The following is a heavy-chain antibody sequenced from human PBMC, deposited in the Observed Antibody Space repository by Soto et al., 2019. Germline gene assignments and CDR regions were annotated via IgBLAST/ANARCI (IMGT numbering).Heavy chain of an antibody. V-gene: IGHV3-23*01. Sequence: PGGSLRLSCSACGFTFSTYAMSWVRQAPGKGLEWVSGISAGGGNTFYADSVRGRFTISRDNSKNTLDLQMSSLRAEDAALYFCVKHSEYQLLSWFDPWGQGTLVTVSS. D-gene: IGHD2-2*01. CDR1: GFTFSTYA. J-gene: IGHJ5*02. CDR3: VKHSEYQLLSWFDP. CDR2: ISAGGGNT.